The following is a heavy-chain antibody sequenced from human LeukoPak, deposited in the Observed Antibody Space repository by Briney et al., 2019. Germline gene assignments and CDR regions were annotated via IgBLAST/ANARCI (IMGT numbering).Heavy chain of an antibody. V-gene: IGHV3-23*01. CDR3: AKDKSWGFDY. D-gene: IGHD3-16*01. Sequence: GGSLRLSCAASGFAFHTYGVSWVRQAPGKGLEWVSAIDGNGAKTFYADPVKGRFTIFRDNSKNTLYLQMNILRAEDTAVYYCAKDKSWGFDYWGEGTLVTVSS. J-gene: IGHJ4*02. CDR1: GFAFHTYG. CDR2: IDGNGAKT.